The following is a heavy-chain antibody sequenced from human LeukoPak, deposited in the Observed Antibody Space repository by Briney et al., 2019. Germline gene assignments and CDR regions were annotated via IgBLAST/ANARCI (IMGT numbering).Heavy chain of an antibody. J-gene: IGHJ4*02. Sequence: GGSLRLSCAASGFTFSNYWMNWVRQAPGKGLEWVANIKQDGSEKYYVDSVKGRFTISRDNAKNSLYLQMNGLRAEDTAVYYCARDVGGRWLQLYYWGQGTLVTVSS. CDR1: GFTFSNYW. CDR2: IKQDGSEK. V-gene: IGHV3-7*03. CDR3: ARDVGGRWLQLYY. D-gene: IGHD5-24*01.